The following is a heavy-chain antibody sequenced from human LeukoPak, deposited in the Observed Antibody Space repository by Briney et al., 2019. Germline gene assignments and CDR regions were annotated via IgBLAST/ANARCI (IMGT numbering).Heavy chain of an antibody. CDR3: ARDASLGSGPTDGFDL. J-gene: IGHJ3*01. V-gene: IGHV4-39*07. Sequence: PSETLSLTCTVSGGSISSSSYYWGWIRQAPGKGLELIGSIHHTGKTYYHPSLKSRVTISIDTSKNQFSLKVTYVTAADTAVYFCARDASLGSGPTDGFDLWGRGTLVTVSS. CDR2: IHHTGKT. CDR1: GGSISSSSYY. D-gene: IGHD2-15*01.